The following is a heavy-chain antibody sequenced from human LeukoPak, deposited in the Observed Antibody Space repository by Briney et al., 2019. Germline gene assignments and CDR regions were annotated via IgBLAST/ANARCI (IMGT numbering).Heavy chain of an antibody. J-gene: IGHJ3*02. CDR3: ARVSEDYGDYQTGVYDGFDI. V-gene: IGHV3-9*01. Sequence: GGSLRLSCAASGFTFDDYAMPWVRQAPGKGLEWVSGISWNSGSIGYADSVKGRFTISRDNAKNSLYLQMNSLRAEDTGVYYCARVSEDYGDYQTGVYDGFDIWGQGTMVTVSS. CDR2: ISWNSGSI. CDR1: GFTFDDYA. D-gene: IGHD4-17*01.